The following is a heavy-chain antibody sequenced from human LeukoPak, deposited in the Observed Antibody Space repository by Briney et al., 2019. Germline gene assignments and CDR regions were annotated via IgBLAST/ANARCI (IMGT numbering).Heavy chain of an antibody. J-gene: IGHJ3*02. D-gene: IGHD1-26*01. V-gene: IGHV3-64*01. CDR1: GFNFATFA. CDR3: ARGGKDGFDI. CDR2: ISSSGIST. Sequence: QPGGSLRLSCTASGFNFATFAMDWVRQAPGKGLDHVSAISSSGISTYYANSVRGRFTISRDNSKNMLYLQMDSLRTEDMAVYYCARGGKDGFDIWGQGTMVTVSS.